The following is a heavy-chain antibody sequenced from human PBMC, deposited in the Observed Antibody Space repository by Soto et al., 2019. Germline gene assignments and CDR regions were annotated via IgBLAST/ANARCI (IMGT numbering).Heavy chain of an antibody. Sequence: GGSLRLSCAASGFTFSSYAMSWVRQAPGKGLEWVSAISGSGGSTYYADSVKGRFTISRDNSKNTLYLQMNSLRAEDTAVYYCAKGLGYCSGGSCYVFDYWGQGTLVTVSS. CDR3: AKGLGYCSGGSCYVFDY. CDR2: ISGSGGST. CDR1: GFTFSSYA. V-gene: IGHV3-23*01. J-gene: IGHJ4*02. D-gene: IGHD2-15*01.